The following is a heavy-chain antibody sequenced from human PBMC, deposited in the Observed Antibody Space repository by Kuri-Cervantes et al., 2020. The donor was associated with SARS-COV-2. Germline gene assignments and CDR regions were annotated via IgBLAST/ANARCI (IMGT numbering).Heavy chain of an antibody. V-gene: IGHV4-39*07. CDR3: ARAYGFLRYIYYMDV. CDR2: VNHSGST. CDR1: GGSISSSSYY. D-gene: IGHD4-17*01. Sequence: ESLKISCTVSGGSISSSSYYWNWVRQPPGKGLEWIGEVNHSGSTNYNSSLKSRVTMSVDTSTKQFSLNLNSVTAADTAVYYCARAYGFLRYIYYMDVWGRGTTVTVSS. J-gene: IGHJ6*03.